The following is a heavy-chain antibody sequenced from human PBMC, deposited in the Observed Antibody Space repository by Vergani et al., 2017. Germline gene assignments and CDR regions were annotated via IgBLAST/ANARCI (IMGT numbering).Heavy chain of an antibody. CDR3: ATIGYRRWGYYFDY. Sequence: QVQLQESGPGLVKPPGTLSLTCAVSGDSISSNNCWTWVRPPPGKGLELIGEICHTEDTKYSPSLKSRVTVSVDESRNLFSLRLNSVTAADTAVYYCATIGYRRWGYYFDYWGQGILVTVSS. CDR2: ICHTEDT. J-gene: IGHJ4*02. CDR1: GDSISSNNC. D-gene: IGHD2-2*02. V-gene: IGHV4-4*03.